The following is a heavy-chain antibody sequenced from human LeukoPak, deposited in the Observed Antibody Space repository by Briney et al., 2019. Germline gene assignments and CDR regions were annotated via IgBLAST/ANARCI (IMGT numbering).Heavy chain of an antibody. CDR1: GFTFSSYA. V-gene: IGHV3-30-3*01. CDR3: ANAVCTTSSCSGFYGMDV. D-gene: IGHD2-2*01. Sequence: PGRSLRLSCAASGFTFSSYAMHWVRQAPGKGLEWVAVISYDGSNKYYADSVKGRFTISRDNSKNTLYLQMNSLRPEDTAMYYCANAVCTTSSCSGFYGMDVWGQGTTVAVSS. J-gene: IGHJ6*02. CDR2: ISYDGSNK.